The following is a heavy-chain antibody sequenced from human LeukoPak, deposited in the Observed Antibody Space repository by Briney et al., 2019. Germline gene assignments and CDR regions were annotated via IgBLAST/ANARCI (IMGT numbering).Heavy chain of an antibody. CDR3: ARDPSAVALGTYG. D-gene: IGHD6-13*01. J-gene: IGHJ4*02. CDR2: IYSGGAT. V-gene: IGHV3-66*01. Sequence: GGSLRLSCAASGVTVGNNYMIWVRQAPGKGLEWVSRIYSGGATNYADSVKCRFTISRDSSKNTLFLQLNSLRAEDTAVYYCARDPSAVALGTYGWGQGTLVTASS. CDR1: GVTVGNNY.